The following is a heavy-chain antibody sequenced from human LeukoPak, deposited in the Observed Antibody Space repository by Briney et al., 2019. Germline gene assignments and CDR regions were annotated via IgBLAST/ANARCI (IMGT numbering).Heavy chain of an antibody. CDR2: MNPNSGNT. CDR1: GYTFTSYD. J-gene: IGHJ3*02. CDR3: ATYNLYGAAHNDAFDI. V-gene: IGHV1-8*01. D-gene: IGHD4-17*01. Sequence: VASVKVSCKASGYTFTSYDINWVRQATGQGLEWMGWMNPNSGNTGYAQKFQGRVTMTRNTSISTAYMELSSLRSEDTAVYYCATYNLYGAAHNDAFDIWGQGTMVTVSS.